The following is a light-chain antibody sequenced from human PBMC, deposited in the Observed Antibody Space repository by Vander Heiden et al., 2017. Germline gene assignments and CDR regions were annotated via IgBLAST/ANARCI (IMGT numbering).Light chain of an antibody. CDR3: QQSDSTPHT. CDR1: QSISSY. Sequence: DIQITQSPSSLSASVGDRVTITCRASQSISSYLNWYQQKPGNAPKLLIYAASILQSGVPSRFSGSVSGTDFTLIISRLQPEDFATYYCQQSDSTPHTFGQGTRLEIK. CDR2: AAS. V-gene: IGKV1-39*01. J-gene: IGKJ5*01.